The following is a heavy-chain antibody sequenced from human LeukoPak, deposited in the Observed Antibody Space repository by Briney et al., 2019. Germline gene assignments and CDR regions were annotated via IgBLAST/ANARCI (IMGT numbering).Heavy chain of an antibody. V-gene: IGHV3-30-3*01. CDR2: ISYDGSNK. J-gene: IGHJ4*02. D-gene: IGHD1-26*01. CDR1: GFTFSTYA. Sequence: PGRSLRLSCAASGFTFSTYAMHWVRQAPGQGLEWVAVISYDGSNKYYADSVKGRFTISRDNSRNTLYLQMNSLRAEDTAVYYCARDWDNYFDYWGQGTLVTVSS. CDR3: ARDWDNYFDY.